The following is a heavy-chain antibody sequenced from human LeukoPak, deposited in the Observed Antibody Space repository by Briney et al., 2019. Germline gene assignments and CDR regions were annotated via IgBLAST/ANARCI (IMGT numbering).Heavy chain of an antibody. D-gene: IGHD2-2*01. CDR3: ARVYCSSTSCQPRGGFDI. CDR1: GFIFSSYW. V-gene: IGHV3-53*04. CDR2: IYSGGST. Sequence: GGSLRLSCAASGFIFSSYWMHWVRQAPGKGLVWVSVIYSGGSTYYADSVKGRFTISRHNSKNTLYLQMNSLRAEDTAVYYCARVYCSSTSCQPRGGFDIWGQGTMVTVSS. J-gene: IGHJ3*02.